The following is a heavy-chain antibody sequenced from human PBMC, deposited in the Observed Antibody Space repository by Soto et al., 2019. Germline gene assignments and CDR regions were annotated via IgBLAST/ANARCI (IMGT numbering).Heavy chain of an antibody. CDR2: MNPNSGNT. CDR1: GYTFTSYD. V-gene: IGHV1-8*01. CDR3: ARGPFYTRNRNIVVVPAVMGYFDY. D-gene: IGHD2-2*01. J-gene: IGHJ4*02. Sequence: GASVKVSCKASGYTFTSYDINWVRQATGQGLEWMGWMNPNSGNTGYAQKFQGRVTMTRNTSISTAYMELSSLRSEDTAVYYCARGPFYTRNRNIVVVPAVMGYFDYWGQGTLVTVSS.